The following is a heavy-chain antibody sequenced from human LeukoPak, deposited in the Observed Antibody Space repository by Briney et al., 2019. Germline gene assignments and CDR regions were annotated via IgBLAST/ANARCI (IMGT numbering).Heavy chain of an antibody. Sequence: GGSLRLSCAASGFTFSNAWMSWVRQAPGKGLEWVGRIKSKTDGGTTDYAAPVKGRFTISRDDSKNTLYLQMNSLKTEDTAVYYCTTPFYDFVYYFDYWGQGTLVTVSS. D-gene: IGHD3-3*01. J-gene: IGHJ4*02. V-gene: IGHV3-15*01. CDR2: IKSKTDGGTT. CDR1: GFTFSNAW. CDR3: TTPFYDFVYYFDY.